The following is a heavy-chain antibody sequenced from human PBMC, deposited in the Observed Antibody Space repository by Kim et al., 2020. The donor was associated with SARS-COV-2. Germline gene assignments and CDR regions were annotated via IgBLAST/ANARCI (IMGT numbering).Heavy chain of an antibody. CDR2: IRSKANSYAT. J-gene: IGHJ6*02. D-gene: IGHD3-10*01. CDR3: TRLWFGEFSMIYGMDV. CDR1: GFTFSGSA. Sequence: GGSLRLSCAASGFTFSGSAMHWVRQASGKGLEWVGRIRSKANSYATAYAASVKGRFTISRDDSKNTAYLQMNSLKTEDTAVYYCTRLWFGEFSMIYGMDVWGQGTTVTVSS. V-gene: IGHV3-73*01.